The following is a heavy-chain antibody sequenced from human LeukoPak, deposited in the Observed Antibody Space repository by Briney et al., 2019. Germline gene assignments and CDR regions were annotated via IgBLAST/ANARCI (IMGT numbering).Heavy chain of an antibody. CDR3: ASPVSEDIAALAAFDY. CDR2: VSSSGSTI. J-gene: IGHJ4*02. CDR1: GFTFSNYE. D-gene: IGHD6-6*01. V-gene: IGHV3-48*03. Sequence: GGSLRLSCAASGFTFSNYEMNWVRQAPGKGLEWVSYVSSSGSTIYYADSVKGRFTISRDNAKNSLYLQMNSLRAEDTAVYYCASPVSEDIAALAAFDYWGQGTLVTVSS.